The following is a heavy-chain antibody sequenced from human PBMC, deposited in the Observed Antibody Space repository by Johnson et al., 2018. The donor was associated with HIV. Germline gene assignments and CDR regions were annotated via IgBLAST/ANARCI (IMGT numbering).Heavy chain of an antibody. D-gene: IGHD3-16*01. CDR1: GFTFSTYG. J-gene: IGHJ3*02. CDR3: AKDGPFGSGIDASDI. V-gene: IGHV3-30*02. Sequence: VQLVESGGGVVQPGGSLRLSCAASGFTFSTYGMHWVRQAPGKGLEWVAFIRDDGSNQHYADSVKGRFTISRDNSKNTVYLQMNSLRGEDTAVYYCAKDGPFGSGIDASDIWGQGTMVTVSS. CDR2: IRDDGSNQ.